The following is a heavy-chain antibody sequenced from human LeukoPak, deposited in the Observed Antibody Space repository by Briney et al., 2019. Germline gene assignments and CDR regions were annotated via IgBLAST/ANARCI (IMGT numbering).Heavy chain of an antibody. Sequence: PSETLSLTCTVSGGSVSSGSYYWSWIRQPPGKGLEWIGETNHSGSTHYSPSLKSRLSISVDPSKNQFSLKLSSVTAADTAVYYCARGGGYCTNNVCPPWFDPWGQGALVTVSS. CDR1: GGSVSSGSYY. J-gene: IGHJ5*02. V-gene: IGHV4-61*01. D-gene: IGHD2-8*01. CDR3: ARGGGYCTNNVCPPWFDP. CDR2: TNHSGST.